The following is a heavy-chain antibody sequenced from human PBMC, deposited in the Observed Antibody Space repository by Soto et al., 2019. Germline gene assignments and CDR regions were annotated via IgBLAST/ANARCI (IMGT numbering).Heavy chain of an antibody. J-gene: IGHJ6*02. D-gene: IGHD3-3*01. CDR2: IWYDGTRK. CDR1: GFSVSIYG. V-gene: IGHV3-33*01. Sequence: QMQLVESGGGVVQPGGSLRLSCGASGFSVSIYGMHWVRQAPGKGLEWVAIIWYDGTRKFYADSVKGRFTTSRDNSKNTVFLEMNRLRAEDTTVYYCARDGSPQRFMRNNDYNDYSCMDDWGQGTTVRVSS. CDR3: ARDGSPQRFMRNNDYNDYSCMDD.